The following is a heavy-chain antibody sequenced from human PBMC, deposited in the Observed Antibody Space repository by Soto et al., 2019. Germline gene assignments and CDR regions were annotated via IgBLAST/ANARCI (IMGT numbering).Heavy chain of an antibody. J-gene: IGHJ4*02. Sequence: ASVEVSCEASGYTFTGYYIHWVRQAPGQGLEWMGWINPNSGGTKSAQKFQGRVTMTRDTSISTAYMELSRLRSDDTAVYYCARRKGDYYDSSGYHYYFDYWGQGTLVTVSS. V-gene: IGHV1-2*02. CDR2: INPNSGGT. CDR1: GYTFTGYY. CDR3: ARRKGDYYDSSGYHYYFDY. D-gene: IGHD3-22*01.